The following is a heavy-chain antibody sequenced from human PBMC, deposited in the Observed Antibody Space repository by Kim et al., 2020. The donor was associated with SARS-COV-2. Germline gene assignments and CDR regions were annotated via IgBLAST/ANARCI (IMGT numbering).Heavy chain of an antibody. CDR1: GGSISSYY. Sequence: SETLSLTCTVSGGSISSYYWSWIRQPPGKGLEWVGFIYYSGSTNSNHSLTSRVTISVDTSTTQYSLTLSTVTAADTAVYYCARHTVTDWDFDRWGRGTRV. CDR2: IYYSGST. D-gene: IGHD4-4*01. CDR3: ARHTVTDWDFDR. J-gene: IGHJ2*01. V-gene: IGHV4-59*08.